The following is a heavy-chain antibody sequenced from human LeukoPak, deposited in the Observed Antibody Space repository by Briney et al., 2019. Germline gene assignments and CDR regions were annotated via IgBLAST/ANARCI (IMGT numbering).Heavy chain of an antibody. CDR1: GGSISSYY. D-gene: IGHD1-26*01. Sequence: SETLSLTCTVSGGSISSYYWSWIRQPPGKGLEWIGYIYYSGSTNYNPSLKSRVTISVDTSKNQFSLKLSSVTAADTAVYYCARLYSGSYLSWYYYYYMDVWGKGTTVTISS. CDR2: IYYSGST. V-gene: IGHV4-59*01. CDR3: ARLYSGSYLSWYYYYYMDV. J-gene: IGHJ6*03.